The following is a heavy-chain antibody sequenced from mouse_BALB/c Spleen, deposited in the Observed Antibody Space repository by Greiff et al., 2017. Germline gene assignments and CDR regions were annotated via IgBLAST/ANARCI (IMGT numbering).Heavy chain of an antibody. CDR3: ARHDGYDFDY. CDR1: GFTFSSYG. J-gene: IGHJ2*01. D-gene: IGHD2-3*01. V-gene: IGHV5-6*01. Sequence: EVQLVESGGGLVKPGGSLKLSCAASGFTFSSYGMSWVRQTPDKRLEWVATISSGGSYTYYPDSVKGRFTISRDNAKNTLYLQMSSLKSEDTAMYYCARHDGYDFDYWGQGTTLTVSS. CDR2: ISSGGSYT.